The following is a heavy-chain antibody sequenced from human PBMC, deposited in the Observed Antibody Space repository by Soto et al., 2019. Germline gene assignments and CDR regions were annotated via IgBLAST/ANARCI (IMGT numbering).Heavy chain of an antibody. J-gene: IGHJ5*02. CDR1: GYIFTNND. V-gene: IGHV1-8*01. D-gene: IGHD5-18*01. CDR2: MNPGSGDT. CDR3: ARMASFGSLNWFDP. Sequence: ASVKVSCKASGYIFTNNDVSWVRQATGQGLEWMGWMNPGSGDTGYAQKFQGGVTMTRNISIATAYMELSSLRADDTAIYYCARMASFGSLNWFDPWGQGTLVTVSS.